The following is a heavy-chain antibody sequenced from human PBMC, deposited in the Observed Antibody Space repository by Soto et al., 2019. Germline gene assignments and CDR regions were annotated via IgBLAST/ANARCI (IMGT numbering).Heavy chain of an antibody. CDR1: GFTFSSYA. J-gene: IGHJ6*02. V-gene: IGHV3-23*01. CDR3: AKDLDYSPASDYYYGMDV. Sequence: GESLKISCAASGFTFSSYAMSWVRQAPGKGLEWVSAISGSGGSTYYADSVKGRFTISRDNSKNTLYLQMNSLRAEDTAVYYCAKDLDYSPASDYYYGMDVWGQGTTVTVSS. D-gene: IGHD4-4*01. CDR2: ISGSGGST.